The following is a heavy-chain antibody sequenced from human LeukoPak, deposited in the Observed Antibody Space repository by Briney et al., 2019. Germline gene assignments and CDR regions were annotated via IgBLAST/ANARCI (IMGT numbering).Heavy chain of an antibody. CDR2: IYYSGST. CDR3: ASYCSSTSCQNAFDI. CDR1: GGSISSSSYY. D-gene: IGHD2-2*01. V-gene: IGHV4-39*01. Sequence: SETLSLTCTVSGGSISSSSYYWGWIRQPPGKGLEWIGSIYYSGSTYYNPSLKSRVTISVDTSKNQFSLKLSSVTAADTAAYYCASYCSSTSCQNAFDIWGQGTMVTVSS. J-gene: IGHJ3*02.